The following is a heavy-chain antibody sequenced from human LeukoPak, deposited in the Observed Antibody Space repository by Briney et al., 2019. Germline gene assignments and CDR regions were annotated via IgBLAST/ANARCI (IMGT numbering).Heavy chain of an antibody. Sequence: SETLSLTCAVYGGSFSGYYWSWIRQAPGKGLEWIGEINHSGNTNYNPSLKSRVTISVDTSKNQFSLKLSSVTAADTAVYYCASRSSIWSGYQDTLYYFDSWGQGTLVTVSS. CDR2: INHSGNT. CDR3: ASRSSIWSGYQDTLYYFDS. D-gene: IGHD3-3*01. V-gene: IGHV4-34*01. CDR1: GGSFSGYY. J-gene: IGHJ4*02.